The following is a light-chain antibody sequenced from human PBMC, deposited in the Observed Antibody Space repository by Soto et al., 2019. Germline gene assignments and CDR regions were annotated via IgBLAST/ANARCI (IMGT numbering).Light chain of an antibody. Sequence: SSQRVLYSSNNKNYLAWYQQKPGQPPKLLIYWASTRESGVPDRFSGSGSGTDFTLTISSLQAEDVAVYYCQQYYSTPPTFGQGTKVDIK. V-gene: IGKV4-1*01. CDR2: WAS. CDR1: QRVLYSSNNKNY. J-gene: IGKJ1*01. CDR3: QQYYSTPPT.